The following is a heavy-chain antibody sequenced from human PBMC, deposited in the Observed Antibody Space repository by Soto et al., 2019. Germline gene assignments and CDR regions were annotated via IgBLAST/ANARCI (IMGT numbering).Heavy chain of an antibody. V-gene: IGHV4-59*01. D-gene: IGHD3-16*01. CDR2: IYYSGST. CDR1: GGSISSYY. J-gene: IGHJ4*02. Sequence: QVQLQESGPGLVKPSETLSLTCTVSGGSISSYYWSWIRQPPGKGLEWIGYIYYSGSTNYNPSLKSRVTISVDTSKNQFSLKLSSVTAADTAVYYCARASSKRLHPESRNYSFDYWGQGTLVTVSS. CDR3: ARASSKRLHPESRNYSFDY.